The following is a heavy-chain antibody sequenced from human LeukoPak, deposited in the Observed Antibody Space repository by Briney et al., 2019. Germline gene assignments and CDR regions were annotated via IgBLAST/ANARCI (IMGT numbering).Heavy chain of an antibody. CDR1: GFTVSNNY. V-gene: IGHV3-53*01. J-gene: IGHJ4*02. CDR3: AKDRLVRLAGDSSSSYPHDY. CDR2: IYSGGTT. D-gene: IGHD6-6*01. Sequence: PGGSLRLSCAVSGFTVSNNYMTWVRQAPGKGLEWVSIIYSGGTTYYADSVKGRFIISRDNSKNTLYLQMNGLRAEDTAVYYCAKDRLVRLAGDSSSSYPHDYWGQGTLVTVSS.